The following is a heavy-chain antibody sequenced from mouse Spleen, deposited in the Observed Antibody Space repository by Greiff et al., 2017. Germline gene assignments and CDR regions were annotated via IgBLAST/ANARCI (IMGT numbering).Heavy chain of an antibody. D-gene: IGHD1-1*01. V-gene: IGHV5-9*01. J-gene: IGHJ2*01. CDR1: GFTFSSYA. CDR2: ISSGGGNT. CDR3: ASLITTVVDYFDY. Sequence: EVMLVESGGGLVKLGGSLKLSCAASGFTFSSYAMSWVRQTPEKRLEWVATISSGGGNTYYPDSVKGRFTISRDNAKNTLYLQMSSLKSEDTAMYYCASLITTVVDYFDYWGQGTTLTVSS.